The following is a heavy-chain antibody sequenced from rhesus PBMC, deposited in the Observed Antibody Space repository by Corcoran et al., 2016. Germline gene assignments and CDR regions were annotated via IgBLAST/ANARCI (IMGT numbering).Heavy chain of an antibody. V-gene: IGHV3-118*01. CDR1: GFTFSSSA. J-gene: IGHJ4*01. D-gene: IGHD5-24*01. Sequence: EVQLVESGGGLVQPGGSLRLSCAASGFTFSSSAMHWVRQASGKGLEWVGRIRSKSNNDETGYAASVKGRFNISRDDSKNTAYLQMNSLKTEDTAVDYCARGGLVGTARGTFDYWGQGVLVTVSS. CDR2: IRSKSNNDET. CDR3: ARGGLVGTARGTFDY.